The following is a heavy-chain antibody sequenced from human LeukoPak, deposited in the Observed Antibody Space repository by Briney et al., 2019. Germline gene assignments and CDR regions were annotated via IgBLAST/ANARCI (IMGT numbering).Heavy chain of an antibody. D-gene: IGHD3/OR15-3a*01. Sequence: GGSLRLSCAASGFTFSDSYMSWIRQAPGKGLEWVSYTSTTGYSNYADFVEGRFTVSRDNAKNSLYLEMNSLRAEDTALYYCARTRGLGPGGFFDSWGQGSLVTVSS. J-gene: IGHJ4*02. CDR1: GFTFSDSY. CDR2: TSTTGYS. CDR3: ARTRGLGPGGFFDS. V-gene: IGHV3-11*03.